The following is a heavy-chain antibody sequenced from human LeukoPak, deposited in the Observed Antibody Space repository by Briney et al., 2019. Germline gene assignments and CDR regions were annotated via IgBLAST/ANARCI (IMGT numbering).Heavy chain of an antibody. V-gene: IGHV1-2*02. Sequence: ASVKVSCKASGYTFTAYYIHWVRQAPGQGLEWMGRISPNSGGTDYAQTFQGRVTMTRDTSISTAYMELSSLRSDDTAVYYCAIQPWGSGNNWYFDLWGRGTLVTVSS. CDR1: GYTFTAYY. CDR3: AIQPWGSGNNWYFDL. J-gene: IGHJ2*01. D-gene: IGHD7-27*01. CDR2: ISPNSGGT.